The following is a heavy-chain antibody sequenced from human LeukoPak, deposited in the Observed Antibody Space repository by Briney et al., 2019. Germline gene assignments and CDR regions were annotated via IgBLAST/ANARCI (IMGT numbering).Heavy chain of an antibody. CDR3: ARVDWSVVPAAITPLYFDY. D-gene: IGHD2-2*02. CDR1: GFTFSSYS. Sequence: GGSLRLSCAASGFTFSSYSMNWVRQAPGKGLEWVSSISSSSSYIYYADSVKGRFNISRDNAKNSLYLQMNSLRAEDTAVYYCARVDWSVVPAAITPLYFDYWGQGTLVTVSS. CDR2: ISSSSSYI. V-gene: IGHV3-21*01. J-gene: IGHJ4*02.